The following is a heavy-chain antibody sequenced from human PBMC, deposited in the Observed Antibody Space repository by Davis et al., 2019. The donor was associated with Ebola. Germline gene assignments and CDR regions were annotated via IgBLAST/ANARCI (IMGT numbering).Heavy chain of an antibody. CDR1: GFTFSSYW. D-gene: IGHD3-10*01. J-gene: IGHJ6*02. CDR3: ARRSGV. V-gene: IGHV3-7*03. Sequence: ESLKISCAASGFTFSSYWMSWVRQAPGKGLEWVANIKQDGSEKYYVDSVKGRFPISSDNAKNSLYLQMNCLRAEDTAVYYCARRSGVWGQGTTVTVSS. CDR2: IKQDGSEK.